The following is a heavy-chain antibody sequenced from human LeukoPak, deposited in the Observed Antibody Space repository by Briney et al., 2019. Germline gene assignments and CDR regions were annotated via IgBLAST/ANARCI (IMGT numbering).Heavy chain of an antibody. CDR3: ARGLDCSSTSCPETYSNYDYYYYYMDV. J-gene: IGHJ6*03. D-gene: IGHD2-2*01. CDR1: GYTFTSYY. Sequence: ASVKVSCKASGYTFTSYYMHWVRQAPGQGLEWMGIINPSGGSTSYAQKFQGRVTMTRDMSTSTVYMELSSLRSEDTAVYYCARGLDCSSTSCPETYSNYDYYYYYMDVWGKGTTVTVSS. V-gene: IGHV1-46*01. CDR2: INPSGGST.